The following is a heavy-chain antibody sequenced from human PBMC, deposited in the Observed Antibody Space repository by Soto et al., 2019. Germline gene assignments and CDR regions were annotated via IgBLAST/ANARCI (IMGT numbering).Heavy chain of an antibody. CDR3: ARVADGYSSSWYRNGYWYFDL. D-gene: IGHD6-13*01. V-gene: IGHV1-69*06. CDR2: IIPIFGTA. Sequence: QVQLVQSGAEVKKPGSSVKVSCKASGGTFSSYAISWVRQAPGQGLEWMGGIIPIFGTANYAQKFQGRVTMTRNTSISTAYMELSSLRSEDTAVYYCARVADGYSSSWYRNGYWYFDLWGRGTLVTVSS. CDR1: GGTFSSYA. J-gene: IGHJ2*01.